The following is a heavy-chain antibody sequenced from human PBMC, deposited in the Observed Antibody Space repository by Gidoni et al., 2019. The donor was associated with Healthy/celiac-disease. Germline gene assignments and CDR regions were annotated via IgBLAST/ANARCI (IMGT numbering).Heavy chain of an antibody. D-gene: IGHD3-9*01. CDR1: GGTLSSYA. Sequence: QVQLVQSGAAVQKPGSSVKVSCKASGGTLSSYAISWVRQAPGQGLEWLGGIIPILGTANYAQKVQGRVTITADESTSTAYMELSSLRSEDTAVYYCASCRHDILTGLFDYWGQGTLVTVSS. J-gene: IGHJ4*02. V-gene: IGHV1-69*01. CDR3: ASCRHDILTGLFDY. CDR2: IIPILGTA.